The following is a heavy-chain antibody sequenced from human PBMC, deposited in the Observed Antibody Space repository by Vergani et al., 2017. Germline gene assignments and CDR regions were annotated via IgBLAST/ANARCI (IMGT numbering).Heavy chain of an antibody. V-gene: IGHV4-59*01. Sequence: QVQLQESGPGLVKPSETLSLTCTVSGGPINSYYWSWIRQPPGKGLEWIGYIYYSGSTNYNPSLKSRVTISVDTSKNQFSLKLSSVTAADTAVYYCARGNXDFWSGYYNHYYYYYMDVWGKGTTVTVSS. CDR1: GGPINSYY. J-gene: IGHJ6*03. CDR3: ARGNXDFWSGYYNHYYYYYMDV. CDR2: IYYSGST. D-gene: IGHD3-3*01.